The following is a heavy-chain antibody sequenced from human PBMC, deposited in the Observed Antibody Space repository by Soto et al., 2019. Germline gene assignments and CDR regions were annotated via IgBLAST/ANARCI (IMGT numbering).Heavy chain of an antibody. CDR1: GYTFTSYD. J-gene: IGHJ3*02. CDR2: MNPNSGNT. D-gene: IGHD3-22*01. CDR3: ARETRFRGNYYDSSGDAFDI. Sequence: ASVKVSCKASGYTFTSYDINWVRQATGQGLEWMGWMNPNSGNTGYAQKFQGRVTMTRNTSISTAYMELSSLRSEDTAVYYCARETRFRGNYYDSSGDAFDIWGQGTMVTVS. V-gene: IGHV1-8*01.